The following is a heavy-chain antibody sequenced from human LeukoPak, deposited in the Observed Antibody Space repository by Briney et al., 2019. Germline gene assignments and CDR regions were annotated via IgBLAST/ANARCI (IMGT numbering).Heavy chain of an antibody. CDR1: GGTFTAYY. V-gene: IGHV1-2*02. CDR3: ARDYYDSSGYGSFDY. J-gene: IGHJ4*02. Sequence: EASVKVSCKASGGTFTAYYMHWVRQAPGQGLVWMGWINPNSGGTNYAQKFQGRVTMTRDTSISTAYMELSRLRSDDTAVFYCARDYYDSSGYGSFDYWGQGTLVTVSS. CDR2: INPNSGGT. D-gene: IGHD3-22*01.